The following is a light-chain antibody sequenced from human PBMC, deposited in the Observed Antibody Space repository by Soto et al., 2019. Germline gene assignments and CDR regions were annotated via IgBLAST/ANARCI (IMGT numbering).Light chain of an antibody. V-gene: IGLV2-14*03. CDR1: SSDVGGNKY. CDR3: SAFTGTTYV. J-gene: IGLJ1*01. CDR2: DVS. Sequence: QSLLTQPASVSGSPGQSITISCTGTSSDVGGNKYVSWYQHYPGKAPKLMICDVSNRPSGVSNRFSGSKSGSTASLTISGLQAEDEADYYCSAFTGTTYVFGTGTKVTVL.